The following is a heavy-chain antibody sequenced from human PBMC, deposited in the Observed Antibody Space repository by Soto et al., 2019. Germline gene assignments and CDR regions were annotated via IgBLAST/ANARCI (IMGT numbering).Heavy chain of an antibody. J-gene: IGHJ3*02. V-gene: IGHV3-23*01. CDR2: ISGSGDNT. D-gene: IGHD7-27*01. CDR1: GFSFDDYA. Sequence: EVQLLESGGGLVQPGGSLRLSCAASGFSFDDYAMTWVRQAAGKGLEWVSAISGSGDNTYYADSVKGRFTISRDNSKNTLYLQMNSLRAEDTAVYYCASGDPATGAFDIWGQGTMVTVSS. CDR3: ASGDPATGAFDI.